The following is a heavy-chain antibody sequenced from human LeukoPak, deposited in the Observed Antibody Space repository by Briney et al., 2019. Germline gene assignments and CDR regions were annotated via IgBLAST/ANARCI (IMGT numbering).Heavy chain of an antibody. D-gene: IGHD3-22*01. CDR3: ARRMDSSGYYGAFDI. CDR2: IYYCGST. J-gene: IGHJ3*02. Sequence: PAEPLSLPCTVSGGSISSYYWRWLRQPPGKGLEWVGYIYYCGSTNYNPSLRSRVTISVDTSKHQFSLKLRSVTAADTAVYYCARRMDSSGYYGAFDIWGQGTMVTVSS. V-gene: IGHV4-59*08. CDR1: GGSISSYY.